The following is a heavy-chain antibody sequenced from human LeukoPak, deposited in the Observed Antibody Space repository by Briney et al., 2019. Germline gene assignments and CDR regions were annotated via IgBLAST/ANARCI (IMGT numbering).Heavy chain of an antibody. Sequence: PSETLSLTCTVSGGSISSYYWSWIRQPAGRGLEWIGRIYTSGNTNYNPSLKSRVTMSGDTSKNHFSLKLTSVTAADTAVYYCATTAAAGTRLAWFDPWGQGTLVTVSS. CDR2: IYTSGNT. CDR1: GGSISSYY. V-gene: IGHV4-4*07. CDR3: ATTAAAGTRLAWFDP. J-gene: IGHJ5*02. D-gene: IGHD6-13*01.